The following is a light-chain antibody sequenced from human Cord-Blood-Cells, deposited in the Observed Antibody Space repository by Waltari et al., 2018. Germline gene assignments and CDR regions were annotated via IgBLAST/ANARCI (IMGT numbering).Light chain of an antibody. CDR2: DVS. CDR1: SSDVGGYNS. CDR3: CSYAGSYV. Sequence: QSALTQPRPVSGSPGQSVTISCTGPSSDVGGYNSVSWYQQHPGKAPKLMIYDVSKRPSGVPDRFSGSKSGNTASLTISGLQAEDEADYYCCSYAGSYVFGTGTKVTVL. V-gene: IGLV2-11*01. J-gene: IGLJ1*01.